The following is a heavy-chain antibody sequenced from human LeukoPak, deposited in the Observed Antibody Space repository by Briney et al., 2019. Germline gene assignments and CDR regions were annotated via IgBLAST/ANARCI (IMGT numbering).Heavy chain of an antibody. CDR2: IFPSGGEI. V-gene: IGHV3-23*01. CDR3: ATYRQVLLPFES. J-gene: IGHJ4*02. Sequence: GSLRLSCAASGFTFSTFAMIWVRQPPGKGLEWVSSIFPSGGEIHYADSVRGRFTISRDNSKSTLSLQMNSLRAEDTAIYYCATYRQVLLPFESWGQGTLVTVSS. CDR1: GFTFSTFA. D-gene: IGHD2-8*02.